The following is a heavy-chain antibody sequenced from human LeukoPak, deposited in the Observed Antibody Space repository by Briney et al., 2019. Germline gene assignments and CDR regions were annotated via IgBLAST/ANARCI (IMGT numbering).Heavy chain of an antibody. CDR2: IKTDGSIT. D-gene: IGHD3-10*01. V-gene: IGHV3-74*01. J-gene: IGHJ3*02. CDR3: VREFRVLPDI. CDR1: GFTFSSYW. Sequence: PGVSLRLSCAASGFTFSSYWMHWVRQAPGKGLVWVSRIKTDGSITNYADSVKGRFTISRDNAKNTLYLQMNSLIAEDTAVYYCVREFRVLPDIWGQGTMVTVSS.